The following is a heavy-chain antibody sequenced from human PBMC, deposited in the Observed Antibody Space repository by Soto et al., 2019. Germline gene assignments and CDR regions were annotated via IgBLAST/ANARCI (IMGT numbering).Heavy chain of an antibody. J-gene: IGHJ5*02. CDR2: ITSSGDNS. V-gene: IGHV3-23*01. CDR3: AKGSLQWCSGYGRRYPLNX. CDR1: GFAFGNYA. D-gene: IGHD4-4*01. Sequence: PGGSLRLSCVGTGFAFGNYAVTWVRQAPGKGLECISSITSSGDNSIYAGSVRVRFTMSMENSNNVVYLQMNSLRVEDSARYYCAKGSLQWCSGYGRRYPLNXWGQVAPVTVSX.